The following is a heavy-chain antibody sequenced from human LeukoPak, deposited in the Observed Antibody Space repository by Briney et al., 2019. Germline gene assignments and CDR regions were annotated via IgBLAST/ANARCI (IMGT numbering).Heavy chain of an antibody. CDR3: ASRDIMITFGGVIAFDP. CDR1: GGSISSSSYY. D-gene: IGHD3-16*02. CDR2: IYYSGST. V-gene: IGHV4-39*01. Sequence: PSETLSLTCTVSGGSISSSSYYWGWIRQPPGKGQEWIGSIYYSGSTYYNPSLKSRVTISVDTSKNQFSLKLSSVTAADTAVYYCASRDIMITFGGVIAFDPWGQGTLVTVSS. J-gene: IGHJ5*02.